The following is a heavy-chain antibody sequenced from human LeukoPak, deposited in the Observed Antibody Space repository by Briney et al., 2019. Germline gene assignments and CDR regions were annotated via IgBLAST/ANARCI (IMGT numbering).Heavy chain of an antibody. Sequence: GGSLRLSCAASGFTFSSYSMNWVRQAPGKGLEWVSYISSSSSTIYYADSVKGRFTISRDNAKNSLYLQMNSLRAEDTAVYYCAREDAIRVDWGQGTLVTVSS. D-gene: IGHD2-8*01. CDR2: ISSSSSTI. J-gene: IGHJ4*02. V-gene: IGHV3-48*01. CDR1: GFTFSSYS. CDR3: AREDAIRVD.